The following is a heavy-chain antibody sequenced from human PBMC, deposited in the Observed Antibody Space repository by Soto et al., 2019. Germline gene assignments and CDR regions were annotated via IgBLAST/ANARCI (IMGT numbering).Heavy chain of an antibody. Sequence: VSCRGSGYSVSGYVIQWARQANGQRLAWMGWIDSGNGNTKYSRNFHGSVIITRDTSANAVYMELNSLRSEDTGVCYLAKDLNHYCSAVSAHWGKGTLVPV. J-gene: IGHJ4*02. CDR3: AKDLNHYCSAVSAH. V-gene: IGHV1-3*01. CDR2: IDSGNGNT. CDR1: GYSVSGYV. D-gene: IGHD2-15*01.